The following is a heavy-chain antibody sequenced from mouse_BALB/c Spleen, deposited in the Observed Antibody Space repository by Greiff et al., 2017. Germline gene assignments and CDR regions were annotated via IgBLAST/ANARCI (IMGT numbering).Heavy chain of an antibody. CDR2: IYPGNVNT. CDR3: ARARYYSDY. J-gene: IGHJ2*01. Sequence: VKLQQSGPELVKPGASVRISCKASGYTFTSYYIHWVKQRPGQGLEWIGWIYPGNVNTKYNEKFKGKATLTADKSSSTAYMQLSSLTSEDSAVYYCARARYYSDYWGQGTTLTVSS. D-gene: IGHD1-1*02. CDR1: GYTFTSYY. V-gene: IGHV1S56*01.